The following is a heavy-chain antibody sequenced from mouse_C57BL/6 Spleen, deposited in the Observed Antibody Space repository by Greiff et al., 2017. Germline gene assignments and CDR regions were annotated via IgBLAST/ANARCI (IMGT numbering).Heavy chain of an antibody. D-gene: IGHD2-4*01. CDR3: ARGDDYEAY. Sequence: QVQLQQPGAELVKPGASVKMSCKASGYTFTSYWITWVKQRPGQGLEWLGDIYPGSGSTNYNEKFKSKATLTVDTTYSTAYMQLSSLTSEDSAVYYCARGDDYEAYWGKGTLVTVSA. CDR2: IYPGSGST. CDR1: GYTFTSYW. J-gene: IGHJ3*01. V-gene: IGHV1-55*01.